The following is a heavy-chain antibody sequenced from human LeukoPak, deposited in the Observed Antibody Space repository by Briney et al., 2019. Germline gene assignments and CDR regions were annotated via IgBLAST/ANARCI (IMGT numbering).Heavy chain of an antibody. CDR2: IHSSSSYI. V-gene: IGHV3-21*04. CDR1: GFTFSSYS. Sequence: GGSLRLSCAASGFTFSSYSMNWVRQAPGKGLEWVSSIHSSSSYIYYADSVKGRFTISRDNAKNSLYLQMNSLRAEDTALYYCARASYCSGGSRPFDYWGQGTLVTVSS. J-gene: IGHJ4*02. CDR3: ARASYCSGGSRPFDY. D-gene: IGHD2-15*01.